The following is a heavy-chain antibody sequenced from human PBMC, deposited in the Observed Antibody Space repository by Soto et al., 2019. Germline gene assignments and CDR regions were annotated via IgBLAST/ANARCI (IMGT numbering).Heavy chain of an antibody. Sequence: QVQLVQSGAEVKKPGSSVKVSCKASGGTFSSYAISWVRQAPGQGLEWMGGIIPIFGTANYAQKFQGRVTSTADESTSTAYMELSSLRSEDTAVYYCARGSGYYSYYYYYGMDVWGQGTTVTVSS. CDR3: ARGSGYYSYYYYYGMDV. CDR1: GGTFSSYA. V-gene: IGHV1-69*01. D-gene: IGHD3-22*01. J-gene: IGHJ6*02. CDR2: IIPIFGTA.